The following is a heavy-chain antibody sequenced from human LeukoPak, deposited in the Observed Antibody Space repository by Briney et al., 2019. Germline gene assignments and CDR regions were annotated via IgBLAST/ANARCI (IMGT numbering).Heavy chain of an antibody. CDR1: GGSISSGGYS. CDR2: IYHSGST. D-gene: IGHD6-6*01. J-gene: IGHJ4*02. Sequence: PSQTLSLTCAVSGGSISSGGYSWSWIRQPPGRGLEWIGYIYHSGSTYYNPSLKSRVTISVDRSKNQFSLKLSSVTAADTAVYYCARRYSRSSGLDYWGQGTLVTVSS. V-gene: IGHV4-30-2*01. CDR3: ARRYSRSSGLDY.